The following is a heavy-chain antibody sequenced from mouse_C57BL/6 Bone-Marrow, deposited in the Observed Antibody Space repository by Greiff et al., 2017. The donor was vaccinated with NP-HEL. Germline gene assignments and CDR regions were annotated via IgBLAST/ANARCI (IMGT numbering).Heavy chain of an antibody. Sequence: VQLQESGAELVKPGASVKISCKASGYAFSSYWMNWVQQRPGKGLEWIGQIYPGGGDPNYNGKFKGKATLTADNSSSTAYMQLSSLTSEDSAVYFCAGYDGYYFDYWGQGTTLTVSS. CDR2: IYPGGGDP. J-gene: IGHJ2*01. CDR3: AGYDGYYFDY. V-gene: IGHV1-80*01. CDR1: GYAFSSYW. D-gene: IGHD2-3*01.